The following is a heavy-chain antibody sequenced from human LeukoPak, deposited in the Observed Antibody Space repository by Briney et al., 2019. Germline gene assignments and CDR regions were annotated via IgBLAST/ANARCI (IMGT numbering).Heavy chain of an antibody. Sequence: ASVKVSCKASGCTFTSYGISWVRQAPGQGLEWMGWISAYIGNTNYAQKLQGRVTMTTDTSTRTAYMELSSLTSDDTAVYYCARYDGYNHNCFDYWGQGTLVPVSS. CDR3: ARYDGYNHNCFDY. CDR2: ISAYIGNT. CDR1: GCTFTSYG. D-gene: IGHD5-24*01. V-gene: IGHV1-18*01. J-gene: IGHJ4*02.